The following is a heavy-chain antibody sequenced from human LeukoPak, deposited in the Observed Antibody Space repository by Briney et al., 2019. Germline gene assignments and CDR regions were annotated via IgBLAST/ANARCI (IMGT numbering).Heavy chain of an antibody. CDR2: IYYSGST. D-gene: IGHD6-13*01. CDR1: GDSISSSSYY. Sequence: PSETLSLTCTVSGDSISSSSYYWGWIRQPPGKRLEWIGSIYYSGSTYYNPSLKSRVTISVDTSKNQFSLKLSSVTAADTAVYYCASFVIAAAGTNWFDPWGQGTLVTVSS. V-gene: IGHV4-39*01. J-gene: IGHJ5*02. CDR3: ASFVIAAAGTNWFDP.